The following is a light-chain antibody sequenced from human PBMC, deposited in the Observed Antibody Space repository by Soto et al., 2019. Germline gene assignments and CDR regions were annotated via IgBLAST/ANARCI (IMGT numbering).Light chain of an antibody. CDR1: QSVSSY. CDR2: DAS. V-gene: IGKV3-11*01. CDR3: QQRSNWLFT. J-gene: IGKJ3*01. Sequence: EIVLTQSPATLSLSPGERATLSCRASQSVSSYLAWYQQKPGQAPRLLISDASNRATGIPARFSGGGSGTDFTLTISSLEPEDFAVYYCQQRSNWLFTFGPGTKVDIK.